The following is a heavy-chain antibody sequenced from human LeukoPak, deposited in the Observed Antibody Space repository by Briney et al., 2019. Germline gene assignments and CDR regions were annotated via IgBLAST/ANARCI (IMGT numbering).Heavy chain of an antibody. J-gene: IGHJ4*02. D-gene: IGHD2-2*01. CDR2: IYHSGST. Sequence: SETLSLTCAVSGGSISSGGYSWSWIRQPPGKGLECIGYIYHSGSTYYNPSLKSRVTISVDRSKNQFSLKLSSVTAADTAVYYCARGVVPAALGYYFDYWGQGTLVTVSS. CDR1: GGSISSGGYS. CDR3: ARGVVPAALGYYFDY. V-gene: IGHV4-30-2*01.